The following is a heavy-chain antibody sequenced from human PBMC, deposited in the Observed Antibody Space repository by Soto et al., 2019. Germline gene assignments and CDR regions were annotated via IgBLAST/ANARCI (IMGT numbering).Heavy chain of an antibody. V-gene: IGHV5-10-1*01. J-gene: IGHJ4*02. CDR2: IDPSDSQT. Sequence: PGETLKISCKGSGYIFAGYWITWVRQKPGKGLAWMGRIDPSDSQTYYSPSLRGHVTISVTKSITTVFLQWSSLRGSDTAMYYYARQIYDSDTVPNFQYYFDSWGQGTPVTVSS. CDR1: GYIFAGYW. D-gene: IGHD3-22*01. CDR3: ARQIYDSDTVPNFQYYFDS.